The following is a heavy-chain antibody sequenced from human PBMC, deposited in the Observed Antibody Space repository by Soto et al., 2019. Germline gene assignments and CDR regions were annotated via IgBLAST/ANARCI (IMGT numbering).Heavy chain of an antibody. CDR1: GFTFSSYS. J-gene: IGHJ6*02. Sequence: GGSLRLSCAASGFTFSSYSMNWVRQAPGKGLEWVSSISSSSSYIYYADSVKGRFTISRDNAKNSLYLQMNSLRAEDTAVYYCARFGAVAGKGPISYGMDVWGQGTTVTVSS. D-gene: IGHD6-19*01. CDR2: ISSSSSYI. CDR3: ARFGAVAGKGPISYGMDV. V-gene: IGHV3-21*01.